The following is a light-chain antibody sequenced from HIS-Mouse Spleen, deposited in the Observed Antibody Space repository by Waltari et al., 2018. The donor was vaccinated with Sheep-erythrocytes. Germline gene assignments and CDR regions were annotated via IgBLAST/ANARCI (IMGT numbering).Light chain of an antibody. CDR1: SSDFGGYYY. CDR3: CTNADSYMHV. CDR2: DVS. Sequence: QSALTQPRSVSGSPGQSVTISCTGTSSDFGGYYYHSWYQQHPGTAPKLMIYDVSKRPSGVRYRFSDSTSGTSASLAISGQQAADEAGYYSCTNADSYMHVFATGPKVTGL. J-gene: IGLJ1*01. V-gene: IGLV2-11*01.